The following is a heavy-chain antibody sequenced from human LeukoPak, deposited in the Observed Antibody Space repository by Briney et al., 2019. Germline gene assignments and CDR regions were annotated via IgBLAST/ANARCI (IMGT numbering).Heavy chain of an antibody. V-gene: IGHV3-48*02. Sequence: GGSLRLSCAASGFTFSSYSMNWVRQDPGKGLEWVSYISSSSSTIYYAESVKGRFTISRDNTKNSLYLQMSSVRDAETAVYYCARDGMVRGVIIWDAFDSWGQGTMVTVSS. J-gene: IGHJ3*02. CDR2: ISSSSSTI. CDR3: ARDGMVRGVIIWDAFDS. CDR1: GFTFSSYS. D-gene: IGHD3-10*01.